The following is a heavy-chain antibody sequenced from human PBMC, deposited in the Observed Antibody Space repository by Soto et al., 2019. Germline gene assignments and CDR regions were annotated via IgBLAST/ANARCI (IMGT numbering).Heavy chain of an antibody. CDR3: ARDRLRGYDSSGFYS. CDR2: MNPNSGDR. V-gene: IGHV1-8*01. D-gene: IGHD3-22*01. Sequence: ASVKVSCKASGYTLTSYDINWVRQATGQGLEWMGWMNPNSGDRNFAQKFEDRVTMTTATSTNTVFLELRSLKFDDTAIYYCARDRLRGYDSSGFYSWGQGTMVTVSS. CDR1: GYTLTSYD. J-gene: IGHJ4*02.